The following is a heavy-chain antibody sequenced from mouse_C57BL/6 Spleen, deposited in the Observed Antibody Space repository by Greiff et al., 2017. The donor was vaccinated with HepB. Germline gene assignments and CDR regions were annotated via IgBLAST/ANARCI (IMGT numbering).Heavy chain of an antibody. CDR3: AISYSYGSSYEDY. V-gene: IGHV1-69*01. Sequence: QVQLKQPGAELVMPGASVKLSCKASGYTFTSYWMHWVKQRPGQGLEWIGEIDPSDSYTNYNQKFKGKSTLTVDKSSSTAYMQLSSLTSEDSAVYYCAISYSYGSSYEDYWGQGTTLTVSS. D-gene: IGHD1-1*01. CDR1: GYTFTSYW. CDR2: IDPSDSYT. J-gene: IGHJ2*01.